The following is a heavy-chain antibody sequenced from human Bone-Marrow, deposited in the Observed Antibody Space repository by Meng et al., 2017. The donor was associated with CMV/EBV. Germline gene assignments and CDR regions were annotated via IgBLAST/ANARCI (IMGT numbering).Heavy chain of an antibody. Sequence: SQTLALPWAVYCGSFSGYYRSWIRQPPGKGLEWIGEINHSGSTNYNPSLKSRVTISVDTSKKKFPLKLSSVTASDTAVYYCASSGRTKARPAYYYGMDVWGQGTKVTVSS. CDR2: INHSGST. J-gene: IGHJ6*02. CDR1: CGSFSGYY. V-gene: IGHV4-34*01. D-gene: IGHD6-6*01. CDR3: ASSGRTKARPAYYYGMDV.